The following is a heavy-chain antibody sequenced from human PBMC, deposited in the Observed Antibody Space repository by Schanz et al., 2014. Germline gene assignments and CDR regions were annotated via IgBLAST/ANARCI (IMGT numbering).Heavy chain of an antibody. V-gene: IGHV1-3*04. CDR3: ARDLPYCDGGKCYSDGFDI. CDR2: INTANGNA. Sequence: GPEVKKPGATVKVSCKASGYIFINSGISWVRQAPGQSLEWMGWINTANGNAKYSANFQARVTITRDTSATTAYMELTNLRSEDTAVYYCARDLPYCDGGKCYSDGFDIWGQGTLVTISS. D-gene: IGHD2-21*01. CDR1: GYIFINSG. J-gene: IGHJ3*02.